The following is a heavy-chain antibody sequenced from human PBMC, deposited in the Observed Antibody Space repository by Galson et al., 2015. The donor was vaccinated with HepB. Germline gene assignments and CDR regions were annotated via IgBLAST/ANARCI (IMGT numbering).Heavy chain of an antibody. CDR3: ARDAVRQSGYYTGWFDP. V-gene: IGHV3-33*01. CDR1: GFTFSSYG. J-gene: IGHJ5*02. D-gene: IGHD3-3*01. CDR2: IWYDGSNK. Sequence: SLRLSCAASGFTFSSYGMHWVRQAPGKGLEWVAVIWYDGSNKYYADSVKGRFTISRDNSKNTLYLQMNSLRAEDTAVYYCARDAVRQSGYYTGWFDPWGQGTLVTVSS.